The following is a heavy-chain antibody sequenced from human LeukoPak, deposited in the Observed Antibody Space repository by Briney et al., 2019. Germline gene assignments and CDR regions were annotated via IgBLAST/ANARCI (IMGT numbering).Heavy chain of an antibody. CDR1: GFTFSRYA. CDR2: ISGSGGST. V-gene: IGHV3-23*01. Sequence: GGSLRLSCAASGFTFSRYAMSWVRQAPGKGLEWVSAISGSGGSTYYADSVKGRFTISRDNSKNTLYLQMNSLRAEDTAVYYCAKSIPGNGWGYYDSSGYYYFDYWGQGTLVTVSS. J-gene: IGHJ4*02. D-gene: IGHD3-22*01. CDR3: AKSIPGNGWGYYDSSGYYYFDY.